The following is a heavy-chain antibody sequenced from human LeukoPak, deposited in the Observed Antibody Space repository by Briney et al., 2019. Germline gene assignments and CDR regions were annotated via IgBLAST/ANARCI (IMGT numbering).Heavy chain of an antibody. J-gene: IGHJ2*01. D-gene: IGHD3-22*01. CDR3: ASLYYYDSSGYPTSWYFDL. CDR1: ARSLSSYY. CDR2: IYYSGST. Sequence: SETLSLTGTVSARSLSSYYWSWIRQPPGKGLEWIGYIYYSGSTNYNPSLKSRVTISVDTSKNQFSLKLSSVTAADTAVYYCASLYYYDSSGYPTSWYFDLWGRGTLVTVSS. V-gene: IGHV4-59*01.